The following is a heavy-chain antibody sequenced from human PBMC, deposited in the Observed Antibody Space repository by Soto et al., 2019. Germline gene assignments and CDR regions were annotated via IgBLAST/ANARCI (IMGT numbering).Heavy chain of an antibody. Sequence: SETLSLTCAGSGASIRSSNWWSWVRQPPGKGLEWIGEIHHTGSTNYNSNSYLKGRVFISVDKSKNQFSLKLSAVTAADTAVYYFAREVGDPPNRFALWGQGTPVTVSS. J-gene: IGHJ5*02. CDR2: IHHTGST. CDR3: AREVGDPPNRFAL. V-gene: IGHV4-4*02. CDR1: GASIRSSNW.